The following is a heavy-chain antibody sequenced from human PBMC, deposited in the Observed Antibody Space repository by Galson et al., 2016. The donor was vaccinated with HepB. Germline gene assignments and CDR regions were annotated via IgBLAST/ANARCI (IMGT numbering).Heavy chain of an antibody. CDR2: TYYGRST. D-gene: IGHD3-16*01. Sequence: ETLSLTCSVSGGSIIGTTFYWGWLRQSPGKGLEWLGRTYYGRSTIYNASLKSRVSISVDTSKNQFSLRLSPVTAADTAVYYCVTYLVGHGGTGYWGKGALVTVSS. CDR1: GGSIIGTTFY. CDR3: VTYLVGHGGTGY. J-gene: IGHJ4*02. V-gene: IGHV4-39*07.